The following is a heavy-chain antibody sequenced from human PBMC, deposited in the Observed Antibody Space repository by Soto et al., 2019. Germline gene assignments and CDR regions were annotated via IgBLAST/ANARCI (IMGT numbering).Heavy chain of an antibody. CDR2: IIPIFGTA. Sequence: ASVKVSCKASGGTFSSYAISWVRQAPGQGLEWMGGIIPIFGTANYAQKFQGRVTITADKSTSTAYMELSSLRSEDTAVYYCARGGDIVVVQPHFDYWGQGTLVTVSS. V-gene: IGHV1-69*06. J-gene: IGHJ4*02. CDR1: GGTFSSYA. D-gene: IGHD2-2*01. CDR3: ARGGDIVVVQPHFDY.